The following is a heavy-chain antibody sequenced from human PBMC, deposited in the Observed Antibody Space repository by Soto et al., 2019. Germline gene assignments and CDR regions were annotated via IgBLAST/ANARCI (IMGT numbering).Heavy chain of an antibody. J-gene: IGHJ4*02. CDR3: ARGSYYYDSSGPTISPYFDY. Sequence: QVQLVQSGAEVKKPGSSVKVSCKASGGTFSSYAISWVRQAPGQGLEWMGGIIPIFGTANYAQKFQGRVTITADESTSTAYMELSSLRSEDTAVYYCARGSYYYDSSGPTISPYFDYWGQGPLVTVSS. V-gene: IGHV1-69*01. CDR1: GGTFSSYA. CDR2: IIPIFGTA. D-gene: IGHD3-22*01.